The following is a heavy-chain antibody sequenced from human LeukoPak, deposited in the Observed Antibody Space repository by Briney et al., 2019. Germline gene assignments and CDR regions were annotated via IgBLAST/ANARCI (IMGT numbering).Heavy chain of an antibody. CDR2: ISYDGSNK. CDR3: ARAYCSSTSCPSDAFDI. Sequence: GGSLRLSCAASGFTFSSYAMHWVRQAPGKGLEWVAVISYDGSNKYYADSVKGRFTISRDNSKNTLYLQMNSLRAEDTAVYYCARAYCSSTSCPSDAFDIWGQGTMVTVSS. D-gene: IGHD2-2*01. V-gene: IGHV3-30-3*01. J-gene: IGHJ3*02. CDR1: GFTFSSYA.